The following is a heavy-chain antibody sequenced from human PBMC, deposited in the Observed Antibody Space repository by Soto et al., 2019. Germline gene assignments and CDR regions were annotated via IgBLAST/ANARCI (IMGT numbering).Heavy chain of an antibody. Sequence: PSETLSLTCTVSGGSISSGGYYWSWIRQHPGKGLEWIGYIYYSGSTYYNPSLKSRVTISVDTSKNQFTLKLSSVTAADTAVYYCARSPYYYGSGSYYYDAFDIWGQGTMVTVSS. CDR1: GGSISSGGYY. CDR3: ARSPYYYGSGSYYYDAFDI. V-gene: IGHV4-31*03. D-gene: IGHD3-10*01. J-gene: IGHJ3*02. CDR2: IYYSGST.